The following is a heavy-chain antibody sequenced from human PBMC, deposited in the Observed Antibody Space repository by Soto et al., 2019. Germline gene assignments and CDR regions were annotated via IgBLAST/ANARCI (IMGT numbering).Heavy chain of an antibody. D-gene: IGHD6-19*01. Sequence: ASVKVSCKASGGTFSSYTISWVRQAPGQGLEWMGGVIPMFGTANYAQKFQGRVTITADESTSTAYMELSSLRSEDTAVYYCARLGPRAVAGTPHWFDPWGQGTLDTVSS. CDR1: GGTFSSYT. J-gene: IGHJ5*02. CDR2: VIPMFGTA. V-gene: IGHV1-69*13. CDR3: ARLGPRAVAGTPHWFDP.